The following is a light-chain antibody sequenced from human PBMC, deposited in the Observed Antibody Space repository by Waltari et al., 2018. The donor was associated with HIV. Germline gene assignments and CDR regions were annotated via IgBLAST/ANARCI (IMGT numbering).Light chain of an antibody. V-gene: IGLV2-8*01. J-gene: IGLJ2*01. CDR2: EVT. CDR3: SSYAPTNNFYVL. Sequence: QSALTQPPSASGSPGQSVPISCTGTSSDIGGYDYVPWYQQHPGKAPKLIMTEVTKRPSGVPDRFSGSKSGNTASLTVSGLQAEDEAHYYCSSYAPTNNFYVLFGGGTALTVL. CDR1: SSDIGGYDY.